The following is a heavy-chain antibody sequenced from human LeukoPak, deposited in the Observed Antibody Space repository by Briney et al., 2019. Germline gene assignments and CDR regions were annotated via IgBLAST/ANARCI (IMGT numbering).Heavy chain of an antibody. V-gene: IGHV4-34*01. J-gene: IGHJ4*02. Sequence: SETLSLTCAVYGGSFSGYYWSWIRQPPGKGLEWIGEINHSGSTNYNPSLKSRVTISVDTSKNQFSLKLSSVTAADTAVYYCARPYSSSSPFDYWGQGTLVTVSS. CDR2: INHSGST. CDR3: ARPYSSSSPFDY. D-gene: IGHD6-6*01. CDR1: GGSFSGYY.